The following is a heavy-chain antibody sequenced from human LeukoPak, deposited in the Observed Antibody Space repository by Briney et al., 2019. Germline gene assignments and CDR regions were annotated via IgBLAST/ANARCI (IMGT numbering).Heavy chain of an antibody. V-gene: IGHV3-30*02. D-gene: IGHD3-9*01. CDR2: IRYDGSNK. CDR1: GFTFSSYG. Sequence: GGSLRLSCAASGFTFSSYGMHWVRQAPGKGLEWVAFIRYDGSNKYYADSVKGRFTISRDNSKNTLYLQMNSLRAEDTAVYYCAKMASSSYYDILTAYYHSSDAFDIWGQGTMVTVSS. CDR3: AKMASSSYYDILTAYYHSSDAFDI. J-gene: IGHJ3*02.